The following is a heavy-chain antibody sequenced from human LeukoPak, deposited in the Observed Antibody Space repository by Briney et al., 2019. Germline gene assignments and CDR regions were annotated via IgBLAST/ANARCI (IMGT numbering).Heavy chain of an antibody. V-gene: IGHV3-53*01. J-gene: IGHJ4*02. CDR2: IYSGGST. D-gene: IGHD6-19*01. CDR1: GFTVSSNY. CDR3: AKDPQPLIGTSGWYLY. Sequence: GGSLRLYCAASGFTVSSNYMSWVRQAPGKGLEWVSVIYSGGSTYYADSVKGRFTISRDSSKNTLYLQMNSLRAEDTAVYYCAKDPQPLIGTSGWYLYWGQGTLVTVSS.